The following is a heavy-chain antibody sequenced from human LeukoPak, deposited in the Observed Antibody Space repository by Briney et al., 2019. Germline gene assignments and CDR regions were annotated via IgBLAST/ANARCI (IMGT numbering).Heavy chain of an antibody. V-gene: IGHV3-74*01. CDR3: ARDNTGSIDH. CDR1: GFVFSNYW. Sequence: GGSLRLSCTASGFVFSNYWMLWVRQAPGKGLEWVSLIQSDGSGTTYTDSMKGRFIISRDNAKNTLYLQMTSLTAEDTAVYYCARDNTGSIDHWGQGTLVTVSS. D-gene: IGHD2-8*02. CDR2: IQSDGSGT. J-gene: IGHJ4*02.